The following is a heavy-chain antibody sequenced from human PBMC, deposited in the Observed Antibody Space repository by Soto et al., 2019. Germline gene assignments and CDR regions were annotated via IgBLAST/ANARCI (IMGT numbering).Heavy chain of an antibody. J-gene: IGHJ4*02. CDR2: INPSDGRT. D-gene: IGHD1-26*01. CDR1: GYTFTNYC. Sequence: QVQLVQSGAEVKKPGASVKVSCKASGYTFTNYCIHWVQQAPGQGLEWMGIINPSDGRTTYTQKFQGRVTMIRDTSTSTVYMELSSLRSEDTAVYYCARVSGSYWPFDYWGQGTLVTVSS. V-gene: IGHV1-46*01. CDR3: ARVSGSYWPFDY.